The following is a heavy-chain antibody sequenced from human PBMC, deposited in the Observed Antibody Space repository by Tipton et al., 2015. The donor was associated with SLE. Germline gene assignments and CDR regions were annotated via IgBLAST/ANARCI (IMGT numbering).Heavy chain of an antibody. Sequence: TLSLTCTVSGGSISSTNYYWGWIRQPPGKGLEWIGSIYYSGSTYYNPSLKSRVTISVDTSKNQFSLKLSSVTAADTAVYYCASDSPTQRNGVCPLVRYFDLWGRGTLVTVSS. CDR3: ASDSPTQRNGVCPLVRYFDL. CDR2: IYYSGST. D-gene: IGHD2-8*01. J-gene: IGHJ2*01. CDR1: GGSISSTNYY. V-gene: IGHV4-39*07.